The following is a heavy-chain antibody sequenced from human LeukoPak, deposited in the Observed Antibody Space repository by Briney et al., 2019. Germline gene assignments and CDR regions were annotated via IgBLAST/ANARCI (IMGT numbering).Heavy chain of an antibody. D-gene: IGHD2-2*02. J-gene: IGHJ3*02. CDR1: GGSISSYY. Sequence: SETLSLTCTVSGGSISSYYWSWIRQPPGKGLEWIGYIYYSGTTNYNPSLKSRVTISVDTSKNQFSLKLSSVTAADTAVYYCARENIYCSSTSCYRVHAFDIWGQGTMDTVSS. CDR2: IYYSGTT. V-gene: IGHV4-59*01. CDR3: ARENIYCSSTSCYRVHAFDI.